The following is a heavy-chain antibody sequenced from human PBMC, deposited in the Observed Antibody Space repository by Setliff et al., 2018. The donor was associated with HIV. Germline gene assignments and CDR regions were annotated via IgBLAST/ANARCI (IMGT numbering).Heavy chain of an antibody. CDR1: GFSINDYD. CDR3: ARRAYCSSTTCFDN. V-gene: IGHV3-11*04. Sequence: GGSLRLSCVASGFSINDYDMNWVRQAPGKGLEWVSHISGSGQTIYYADSVRGRITISRDNAQNSVYLQMTSLRAEDTAVYYCARRAYCSSTTCFDNWGQGTLVTVSS. D-gene: IGHD2-2*01. CDR2: ISGSGQTI. J-gene: IGHJ4*02.